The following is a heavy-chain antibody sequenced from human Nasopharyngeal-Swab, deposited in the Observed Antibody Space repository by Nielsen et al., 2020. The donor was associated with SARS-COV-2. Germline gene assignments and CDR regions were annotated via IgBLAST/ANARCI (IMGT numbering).Heavy chain of an antibody. CDR3: ARSWGDSGYDLNQ. CDR2: ISSVDTYI. CDR1: GFMFSDYS. D-gene: IGHD5-12*01. Sequence: GESLKISCEGFGFMFSDYSLNWVRQAPGKGLEWVSSISSVDTYIYYADSVRGRFSISRDNAMNSLFLQMNSLRAEDTAVYYCARSWGDSGYDLNQWGQGTLVTVSS. J-gene: IGHJ4*02. V-gene: IGHV3-21*01.